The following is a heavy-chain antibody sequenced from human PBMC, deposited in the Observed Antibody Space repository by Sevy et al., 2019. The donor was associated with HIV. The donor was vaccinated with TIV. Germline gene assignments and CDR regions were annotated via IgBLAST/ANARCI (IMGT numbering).Heavy chain of an antibody. J-gene: IGHJ4*02. V-gene: IGHV1-24*01. CDR3: ATTKDYYENSGDPFDY. Sequence: AAVKVSCKVSGYTLTQLSMHWVRQVPRKGLEGMGSFDPEDDETIYPQKFQGRVTMTEDTSTDTAYMELSSLRSEDTAVYYCATTKDYYENSGDPFDYWGQGTLVTVSS. D-gene: IGHD3-22*01. CDR2: FDPEDDET. CDR1: GYTLTQLS.